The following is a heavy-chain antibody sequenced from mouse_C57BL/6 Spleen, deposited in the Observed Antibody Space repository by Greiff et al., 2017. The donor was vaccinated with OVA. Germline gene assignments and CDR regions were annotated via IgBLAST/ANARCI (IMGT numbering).Heavy chain of an antibody. CDR2: IRSKSSNYAT. V-gene: IGHV10-3*01. CDR3: VRERSPDYYGSSYNYAMDY. J-gene: IGHJ4*01. CDR1: GFTFNTYA. Sequence: EVKLMESGGGLVQPKGSLKLSCAASGFTFNTYAMHWVRQAPGKGLEWVARIRSKSSNYATYYADSVKDRFTISRDDSQSMLYLQMNNLKTEDTAMYYCVRERSPDYYGSSYNYAMDYWGQGTSVTVSS. D-gene: IGHD1-1*01.